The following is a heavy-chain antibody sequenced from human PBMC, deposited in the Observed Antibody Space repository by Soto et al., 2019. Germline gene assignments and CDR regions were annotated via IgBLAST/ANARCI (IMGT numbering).Heavy chain of an antibody. Sequence: GGSLRLSCAASGFTFSSYAMSWVRQAPGKGLEWVSAISGSGGSTYYADSVKGRFTISRDNSKNTLYLQMNSLRAEDTAVYYCAKDLRGEEELSFRKADYWGQGTLVTVSS. V-gene: IGHV3-23*01. CDR1: GFTFSSYA. CDR3: AKDLRGEEELSFRKADY. J-gene: IGHJ4*02. CDR2: ISGSGGST. D-gene: IGHD3-16*02.